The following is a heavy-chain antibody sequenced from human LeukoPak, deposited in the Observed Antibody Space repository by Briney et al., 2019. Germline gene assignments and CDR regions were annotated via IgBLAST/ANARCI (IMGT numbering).Heavy chain of an antibody. CDR1: GFTFSDHY. J-gene: IGHJ4*02. CDR2: TRKKANSYTT. V-gene: IGHV3-72*01. D-gene: IGHD3-22*01. Sequence: GGSLRLSCAASGFTFSDHYMDWVRQAPGKGLEWVGRTRKKANSYTTEYAASVKGRFTISRDDSNYSLYLQMNSLKIEDTAVYYCVRVTDTDYYYDYWGQGTLVSVSS. CDR3: VRVTDTDYYYDY.